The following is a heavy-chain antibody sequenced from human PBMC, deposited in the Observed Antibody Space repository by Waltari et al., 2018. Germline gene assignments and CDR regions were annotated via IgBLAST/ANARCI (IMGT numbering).Heavy chain of an antibody. CDR1: GDSIGAADL. Sequence: QLQLEQLGPGLVQHSETLSLFCAVPGDSIGAADLWNGVRQSPGKGLEWIGPVHRSGGTNYNPSFASRVTVSVNTSTNHFSLKVTSATAADTAVDYCARDRGRGLYLDSWGQGILVTVSP. CDR2: VHRSGGT. V-gene: IGHV4-4*02. CDR3: ARDRGRGLYLDS. D-gene: IGHD2-15*01. J-gene: IGHJ4*02.